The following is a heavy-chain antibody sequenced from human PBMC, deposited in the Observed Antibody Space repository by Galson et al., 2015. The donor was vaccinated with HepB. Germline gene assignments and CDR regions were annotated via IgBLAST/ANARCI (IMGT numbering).Heavy chain of an antibody. Sequence: SLRLSCAASGFTFSSYSMNWVRQAPGKGLEWVSSISSSSSYIYYADSVKGRFTISRDNAKNSLYLQMNSLRAEDTAVYYCARAREDSSSFYFDYWGQGTLVTVSS. D-gene: IGHD6-13*01. CDR1: GFTFSSYS. J-gene: IGHJ4*02. CDR2: ISSSSSYI. V-gene: IGHV3-21*01. CDR3: ARAREDSSSFYFDY.